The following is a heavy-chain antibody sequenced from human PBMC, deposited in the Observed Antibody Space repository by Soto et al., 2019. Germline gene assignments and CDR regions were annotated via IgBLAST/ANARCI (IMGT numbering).Heavy chain of an antibody. CDR3: TTGRLTGGSDSDY. J-gene: IGHJ4*02. CDR1: GFTFSNAW. D-gene: IGHD7-27*01. Sequence: GGSLRLSCAASGFTFSNAWMSWVRQAPGKGLEWVGLIKSKTDGGTTDYAAPVKGRFTISRDDSKNTLYLQMNSHKTQDTAVYYCTTGRLTGGSDSDYWGQGTLVTVSS. CDR2: IKSKTDGGTT. V-gene: IGHV3-15*01.